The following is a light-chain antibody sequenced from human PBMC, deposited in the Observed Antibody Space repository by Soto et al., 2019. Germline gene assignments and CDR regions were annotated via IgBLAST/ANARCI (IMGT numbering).Light chain of an antibody. CDR3: QQYDNLPYT. CDR2: DAS. J-gene: IGKJ2*01. Sequence: DIQMTQSPSSLSASVGDRVTIICQASQDISNYLNWYQQKPGKAPKLLIYDASNLETGVPSRFSGSGSGTDFTFTINSLQPEDIATYYCQQYDNLPYTFGQGTKLEIK. CDR1: QDISNY. V-gene: IGKV1-33*01.